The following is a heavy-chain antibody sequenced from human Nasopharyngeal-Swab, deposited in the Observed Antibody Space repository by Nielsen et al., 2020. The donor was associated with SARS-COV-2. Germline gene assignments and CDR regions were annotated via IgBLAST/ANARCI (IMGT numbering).Heavy chain of an antibody. CDR2: IIPIFGTA. V-gene: IGHV1-69*06. D-gene: IGHD6-19*01. Sequence: SVKVSCKASGGTFSSYAISWVRQAPGQGLEWMGGIIPIFGTANYAQKFQGRVTITADKSTSTAYMELSSLRSEDTAVYYCARCMGSGEYYYYRYYMDVWGKGTTVTVSS. CDR3: ARCMGSGEYYYYRYYMDV. J-gene: IGHJ6*03. CDR1: GGTFSSYA.